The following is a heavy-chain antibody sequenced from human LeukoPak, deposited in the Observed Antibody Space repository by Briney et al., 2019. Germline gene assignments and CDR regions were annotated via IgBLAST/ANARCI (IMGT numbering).Heavy chain of an antibody. CDR1: GGSFSGYY. D-gene: IGHD1-7*01. V-gene: IGHV4-34*01. CDR2: TNHSGST. Sequence: SETLSLTCAVYGGSFSGYYWSWIRQPPGKGLEWIGETNHSGSTNYNPSLKSRVTISVDTSKNQFSLKLSSVTAADTAVYYCARGPPNWNYSWFDPWGQGTLVTVSS. CDR3: ARGPPNWNYSWFDP. J-gene: IGHJ5*02.